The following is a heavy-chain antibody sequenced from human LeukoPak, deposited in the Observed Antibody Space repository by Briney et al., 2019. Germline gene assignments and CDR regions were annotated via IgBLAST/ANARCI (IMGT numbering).Heavy chain of an antibody. CDR2: IYYSGST. J-gene: IGHJ4*02. D-gene: IGHD3-10*01. CDR3: ARLGPMVRGDQTFDY. V-gene: IGHV4-39*07. CDR1: GGSISSSSYY. Sequence: SETLSLTCTVSGGSISSSSYYWGWIRQPPGKGLEWIGSIYYSGSTYYNPSLKSRVTMSVDTSKNQFSLKLTSVTAADTAVYYCARLGPMVRGDQTFDYWGQGTLVTVSS.